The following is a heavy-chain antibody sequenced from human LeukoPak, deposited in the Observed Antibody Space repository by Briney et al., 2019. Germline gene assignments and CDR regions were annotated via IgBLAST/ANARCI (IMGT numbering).Heavy chain of an antibody. CDR2: MNPNNGNT. CDR1: GYTFTSYD. V-gene: IGHV1-8*01. Sequence: ASAKVSCKASGYTFTSYDINWVRQATGQGLEWMGWMNPNNGNTGYAQKFQGRVTMTRNASTSTAYMELSSVRSEDTAVYYCTRAHSGHHYYYGMDVWGQGTTVTVSS. J-gene: IGHJ6*02. CDR3: TRAHSGHHYYYGMDV. D-gene: IGHD5-12*01.